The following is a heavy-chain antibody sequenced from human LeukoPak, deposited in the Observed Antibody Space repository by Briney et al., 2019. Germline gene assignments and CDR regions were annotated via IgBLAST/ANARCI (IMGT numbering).Heavy chain of an antibody. V-gene: IGHV1-58*01. CDR2: IVVGSGNT. D-gene: IGHD2-21*01. J-gene: IGHJ3*02. CDR1: GFTFTCSA. Sequence: SVKVSCKASGFTFTCSAVQWVRQARGQRLEWIGWIVVGSGNTNYAQKFQERVTITRDMSTSTAYMELSSLRSEDTAVYYCAADRVYCGGDCYLAFDIWGQGTMVTVSS. CDR3: AADRVYCGGDCYLAFDI.